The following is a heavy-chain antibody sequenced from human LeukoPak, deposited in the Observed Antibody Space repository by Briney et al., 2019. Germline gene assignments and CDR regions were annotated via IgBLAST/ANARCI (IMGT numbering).Heavy chain of an antibody. CDR2: IRYDGSNK. CDR3: AKLLYYYDSSQPY. V-gene: IGHV3-30*02. Sequence: GGSLRLSCAASGFTFSSHGMHWVRQAPGKGLGWVAFIRYDGSNKYYADSVKGRFTISRDNSKNTLYLQMNSLRAEDTAVYYCAKLLYYYDSSQPYWGQGTLVTVSS. D-gene: IGHD3-22*01. CDR1: GFTFSSHG. J-gene: IGHJ4*02.